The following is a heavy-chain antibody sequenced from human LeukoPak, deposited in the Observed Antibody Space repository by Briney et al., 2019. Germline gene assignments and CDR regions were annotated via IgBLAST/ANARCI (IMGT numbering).Heavy chain of an antibody. D-gene: IGHD2-15*01. CDR2: IYSGGST. J-gene: IGHJ4*02. V-gene: IGHV3-53*01. CDR3: ARWRGRYCSGGSCYLDY. CDR1: GFTVSSNY. Sequence: QPGGSLRLSCAASGFTVSSNYMSWVRQAPGKGLEWVSVIYSGGSTYYADSVKGRFTISRDNSKNTLYLQMNSLRAEDTAVYYCARWRGRYCSGGSCYLDYWGQGTLVTVSS.